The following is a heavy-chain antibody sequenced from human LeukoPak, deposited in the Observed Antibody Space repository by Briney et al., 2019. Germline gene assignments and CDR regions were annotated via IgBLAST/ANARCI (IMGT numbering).Heavy chain of an antibody. CDR1: GFTFSSYW. Sequence: GGSLRLSCADSGFTFSSYWMHWVRQAPGKGLVWISRINSDGSTTNYADSVKGRFTISRDNAKNSLYLQMNSLRDEDTAVYYCARATVGDYWGQGTLVTVSS. D-gene: IGHD4-23*01. J-gene: IGHJ4*02. CDR3: ARATVGDY. CDR2: INSDGSTT. V-gene: IGHV3-74*01.